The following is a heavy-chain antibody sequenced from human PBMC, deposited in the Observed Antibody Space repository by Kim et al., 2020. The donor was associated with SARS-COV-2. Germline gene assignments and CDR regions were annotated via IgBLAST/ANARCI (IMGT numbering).Heavy chain of an antibody. CDR2: IRGSGGRA. D-gene: IGHD3-22*01. J-gene: IGHJ4*02. Sequence: GGSLRLSCAASGFTLSNYVMSWVRQAPGKGLEWVSGIRGSGGRAYYADSVKGQFSISRDNSKNTLYLEMNSLRGEDTAVYYCVKGSGYDDGPDYFDHWGQGTLVTVSS. CDR3: VKGSGYDDGPDYFDH. V-gene: IGHV3-23*01. CDR1: GFTLSNYV.